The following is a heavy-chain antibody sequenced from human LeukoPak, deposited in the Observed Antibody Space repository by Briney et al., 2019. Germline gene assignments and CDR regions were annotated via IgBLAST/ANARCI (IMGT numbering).Heavy chain of an antibody. Sequence: PGGSLRLACAASGFTFSSYWMHWVRQAPGKGLVWVSRINSDGSSTSYADSVKGRFTISRDNAKNTLYLQMNRLRAEDTAVYYCARDRDDYGDYPTFDYWGQGTLVTVSS. CDR3: ARDRDDYGDYPTFDY. V-gene: IGHV3-74*01. J-gene: IGHJ4*02. CDR2: INSDGSST. CDR1: GFTFSSYW. D-gene: IGHD4-17*01.